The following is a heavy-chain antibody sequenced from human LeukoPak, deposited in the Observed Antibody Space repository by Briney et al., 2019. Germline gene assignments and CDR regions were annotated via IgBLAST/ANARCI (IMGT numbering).Heavy chain of an antibody. J-gene: IGHJ5*01. CDR3: AKRIEAAGPYFDS. D-gene: IGHD6-13*01. V-gene: IGHV3-23*01. Sequence: GGSLRLSCAASGFSFSNYAMSWVRQAPGMGLEWVSAVSASGGSTYYADSVKGRFTVSRDNSKSTLYLQMNTLRAEDTALYYCAKRIEAAGPYFDSWGQGTLVTVSS. CDR2: VSASGGST. CDR1: GFSFSNYA.